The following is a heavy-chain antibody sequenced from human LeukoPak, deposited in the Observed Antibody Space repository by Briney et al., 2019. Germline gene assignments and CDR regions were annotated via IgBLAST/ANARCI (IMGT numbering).Heavy chain of an antibody. CDR1: GFTFSSYG. Sequence: GGSLRLSCAASGFTFSSYGMHWVRQAPGKGLEWVAFIRYDGSNKYYADSVKGRFTISRDNSKNTLYLQMNSLRAEDTAVYYCAKDRGDYGEVRDAFDIWGQGTMVTVSS. V-gene: IGHV3-30*02. D-gene: IGHD4-17*01. J-gene: IGHJ3*02. CDR3: AKDRGDYGEVRDAFDI. CDR2: IRYDGSNK.